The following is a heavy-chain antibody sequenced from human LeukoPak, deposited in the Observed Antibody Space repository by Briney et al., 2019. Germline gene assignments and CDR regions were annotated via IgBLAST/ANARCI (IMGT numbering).Heavy chain of an antibody. V-gene: IGHV3-30*01. CDR1: GFSLSSYA. CDR3: AKEDQHYSHMDV. Sequence: GGSLRLSCAASGFSLSSYAMHWVRQAPGKGLEWVAVISFDGGNEFYADSVKGRLTIARDTSKNTLYLQMNSLRPEDTAVYYCAKEDQHYSHMDVWGKGTTVTVAS. CDR2: ISFDGGNE. J-gene: IGHJ6*03. D-gene: IGHD2-2*01.